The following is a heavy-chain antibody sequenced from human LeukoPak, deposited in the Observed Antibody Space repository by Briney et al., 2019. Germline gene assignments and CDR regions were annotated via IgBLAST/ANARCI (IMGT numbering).Heavy chain of an antibody. V-gene: IGHV4-34*01. Sequence: PSETLSLTCAVYGGSFSGYYWSWIRQPPGKGLEWIGEINHSGSTNYNPSLKSRVTISVDTSKNQFSLKLSSVTAADTAVYYCARLIGDRYYFDYWGQGTLVTVSS. CDR1: GGSFSGYY. CDR2: INHSGST. D-gene: IGHD4-17*01. CDR3: ARLIGDRYYFDY. J-gene: IGHJ4*02.